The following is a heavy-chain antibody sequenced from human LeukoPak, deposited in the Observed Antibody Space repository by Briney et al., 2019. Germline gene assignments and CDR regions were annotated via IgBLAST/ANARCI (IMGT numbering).Heavy chain of an antibody. D-gene: IGHD5-12*01. Sequence: SETLSLTCTVSAGSISSGGYYWNWIRQHPGKGLERIGYIHYSGSTYHNPSLKSRVSISADTSKNHFSLKLNSVTAADTAVYYCARDRSGYGVFDFWGQGTLVTVSS. J-gene: IGHJ4*02. CDR2: IHYSGST. CDR3: ARDRSGYGVFDF. V-gene: IGHV4-31*03. CDR1: AGSISSGGYY.